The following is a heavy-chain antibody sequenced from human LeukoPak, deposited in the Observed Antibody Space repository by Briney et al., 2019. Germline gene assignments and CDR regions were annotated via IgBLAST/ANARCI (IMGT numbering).Heavy chain of an antibody. CDR1: GGSISSGDYY. CDR3: ASAPIVVVPAATYYYGMDV. Sequence: SQTLSLTCTVSGGSISSGDYYWSWIRQPPGKGLEWIGYIHYSGSTYYNPSLKSRVTISVDTSKNQFSLKLSSVTAADTAVYYCASAPIVVVPAATYYYGMDVWGQGTTVTVSS. CDR2: IHYSGST. V-gene: IGHV4-30-4*01. J-gene: IGHJ6*02. D-gene: IGHD2-2*01.